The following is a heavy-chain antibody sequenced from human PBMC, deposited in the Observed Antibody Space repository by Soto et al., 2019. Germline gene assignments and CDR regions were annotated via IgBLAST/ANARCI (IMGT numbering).Heavy chain of an antibody. D-gene: IGHD6-19*01. Sequence: SETLSLTCTVSGGSISRGDYYWSWIRQPPGKGLEWVGYVFYSGSARYNPSLRSRVTISKDTAKNQFSLNVTSVTPADTAVYYCARDMGGSSGDDGFDIWGQGAMVTVSS. V-gene: IGHV4-61*08. CDR3: ARDMGGSSGDDGFDI. J-gene: IGHJ3*02. CDR1: GGSISRGDYY. CDR2: VFYSGSA.